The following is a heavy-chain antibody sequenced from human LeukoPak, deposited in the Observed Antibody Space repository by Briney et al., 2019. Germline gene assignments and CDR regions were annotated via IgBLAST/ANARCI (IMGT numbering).Heavy chain of an antibody. CDR3: ARSPATQDGWAFDI. J-gene: IGHJ3*02. CDR2: IYYSGGT. CDR1: GGSISGFY. Sequence: PSETLSLTCSVSGGSISGFYWNWIRQPPGRGLEWIGQIYYSGGTIYSPSLKSRVTMSVDTSKNQFSLKLSSVTAADTAVYYCARSPATQDGWAFDIRGQGTMVTVSS. D-gene: IGHD2-15*01. V-gene: IGHV4-59*12.